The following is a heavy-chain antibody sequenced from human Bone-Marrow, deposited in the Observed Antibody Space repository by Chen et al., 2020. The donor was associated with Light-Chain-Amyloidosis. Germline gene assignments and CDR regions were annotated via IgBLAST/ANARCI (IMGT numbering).Heavy chain of an antibody. CDR1: GFNFSSFG. CDR3: TRKGGYFDF. Sequence: LSCATSGFNFSSFGMSWVRQAPGKGLEWVSTVSGSTVSTYYAGAVKGRXXISXXXXXXXXXXXXXXXXAGDTAVYFCTRKGGYFDFWGQGSLVTVSS. V-gene: IGHV3-23*01. D-gene: IGHD3-10*01. J-gene: IGHJ4*02. CDR2: VSGSTVST.